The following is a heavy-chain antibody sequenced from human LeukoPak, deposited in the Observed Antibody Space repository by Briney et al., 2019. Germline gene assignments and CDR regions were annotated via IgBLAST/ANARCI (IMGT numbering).Heavy chain of an antibody. CDR1: GGTFSSYA. CDR2: IIPIFGTA. J-gene: IGHJ6*02. CDR3: ARASYYYDSSGYCSTGYYYYGMDV. V-gene: IGHV1-69*13. Sequence: WASVKVSCTASGGTFSSYAISWVRQAPGQGLEWMGGIIPIFGTANYAQKFQGRVTITADESTSTAYMELSSLRSEDTAVYYCARASYYYDSSGYCSTGYYYYGMDVWGQGTTVTVSS. D-gene: IGHD3-22*01.